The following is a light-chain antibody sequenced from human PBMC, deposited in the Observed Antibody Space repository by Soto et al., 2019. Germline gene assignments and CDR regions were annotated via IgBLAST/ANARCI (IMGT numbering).Light chain of an antibody. V-gene: IGKV3D-15*01. CDR2: GAS. CDR3: QQYSNWPAIT. J-gene: IGKJ5*01. Sequence: EGVMTQSPATLSVSPGERATLSCRASQSVRSNLAWYQQKPGQAPRLLIYGASNRVSGIPATFSGSGSGTEFTLTISSLQSEDFAVYYCQQYSNWPAITFGQGTRLEIK. CDR1: QSVRSN.